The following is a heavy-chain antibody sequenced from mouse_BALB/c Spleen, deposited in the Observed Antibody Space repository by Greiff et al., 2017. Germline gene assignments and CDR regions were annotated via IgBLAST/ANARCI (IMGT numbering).Heavy chain of an antibody. J-gene: IGHJ2*01. CDR2: INPYNGDT. V-gene: IGHV1-20*02. CDR1: GYSFTGYF. D-gene: IGHD2-1*01. Sequence: VQLQQSGPELVKPGASVKISCEASGYSFTGYFMNWVMQSHGKSLEWIGRINPYNGDTFYNQKFKGKATLTVDKSSSTAHMELRSLASEDSAVYYCARDGKGDYWGQGTTLTVSS. CDR3: ARDGKGDY.